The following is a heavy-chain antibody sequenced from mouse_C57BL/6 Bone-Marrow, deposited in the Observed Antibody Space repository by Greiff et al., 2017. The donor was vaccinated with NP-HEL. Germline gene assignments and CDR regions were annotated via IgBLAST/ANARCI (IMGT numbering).Heavy chain of an antibody. D-gene: IGHD1-2*01. V-gene: IGHV1-22*01. Sequence: VQLQQSGPELVKPGASVKMSCKASGYTFTDYNLHWVKQSHGKSLEWIGYINPNNGGTSYNPQFTGQATLTVTKSSSTAYLVLRSLTSEDSAVYYRARRPTAHWYFDVWGKGTTVTVSS. J-gene: IGHJ1*03. CDR1: GYTFTDYN. CDR2: INPNNGGT. CDR3: ARRPTAHWYFDV.